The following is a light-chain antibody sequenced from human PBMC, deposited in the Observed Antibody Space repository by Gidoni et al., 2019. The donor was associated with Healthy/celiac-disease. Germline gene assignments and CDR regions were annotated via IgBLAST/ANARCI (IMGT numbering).Light chain of an antibody. J-gene: IGKJ1*01. CDR1: QSISSW. V-gene: IGKV1-5*01. CDR2: DAS. Sequence: DIQMTQSPSTLSASVGDRVTIPCRASQSISSWLAWYQQKPGKAPKLLIYDASSVESGVPSRCRGSGSGTEFTLTISSLQPDDFATYYCQQYNSDWTFGQGTKVEIK. CDR3: QQYNSDWT.